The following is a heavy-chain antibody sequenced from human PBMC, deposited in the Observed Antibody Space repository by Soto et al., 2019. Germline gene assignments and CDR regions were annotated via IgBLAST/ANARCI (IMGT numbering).Heavy chain of an antibody. J-gene: IGHJ4*01. Sequence: SETLSLTCTVSGAPITRNYWSWIRQAPGKGLEWIGYIYYSGSTTYNPSLKSRVTMSADTSKDQFSLKLNSVTAADTAVYYCARDVGGPYDHSGPGTMVTLYS. CDR3: ARDVGGPYDH. V-gene: IGHV4-59*01. D-gene: IGHD2-15*01. CDR2: IYYSGST. CDR1: GAPITRNY.